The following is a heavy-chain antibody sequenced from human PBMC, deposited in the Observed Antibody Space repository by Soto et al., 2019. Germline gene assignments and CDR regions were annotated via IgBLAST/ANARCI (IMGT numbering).Heavy chain of an antibody. Sequence: GGSLRLSCAASGFTFSSYAMSWVRQAPGKGLEWVSAISGSVGSTYYADSVKGRFTISRDNSKNTLYLQMNSLRAEDTAVYYCAKDQGYESGYDYYYYYGMDVWGQGTTVTVSS. J-gene: IGHJ6*02. V-gene: IGHV3-23*01. CDR1: GFTFSSYA. CDR2: ISGSVGST. CDR3: AKDQGYESGYDYYYYYGMDV. D-gene: IGHD5-12*01.